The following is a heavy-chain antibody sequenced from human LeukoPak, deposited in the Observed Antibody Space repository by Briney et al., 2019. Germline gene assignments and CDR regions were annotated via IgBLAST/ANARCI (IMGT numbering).Heavy chain of an antibody. J-gene: IGHJ4*02. V-gene: IGHV4-59*01. CDR1: GGSISSYY. Sequence: PSETLSLTCSVSGGSISSYYWSWIRQPPGKGLEWIGYIFYSGSTNYNPSLKSRVTISVDTSKNQFSLKPSSVTAADTAVYYCASRGATFDYWGQGTLVTVSS. CDR3: ASRGATFDY. CDR2: IFYSGST. D-gene: IGHD1-26*01.